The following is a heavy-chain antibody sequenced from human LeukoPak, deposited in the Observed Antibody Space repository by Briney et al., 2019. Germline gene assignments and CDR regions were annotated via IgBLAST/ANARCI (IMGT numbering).Heavy chain of an antibody. V-gene: IGHV4-34*01. J-gene: IGHJ4*02. CDR3: AGRGRWVEY. D-gene: IGHD3-16*01. Sequence: PSETLSLTCTVSGVSIFSSYWNWVRQPPGKGLEWIGDINHGGSTKYNPSLKSRVTISVDPSNNQFSLKLRSVTAADTAVFYCAGRGRWVEYWGQGTLVTVSS. CDR1: GVSIFSSY. CDR2: INHGGST.